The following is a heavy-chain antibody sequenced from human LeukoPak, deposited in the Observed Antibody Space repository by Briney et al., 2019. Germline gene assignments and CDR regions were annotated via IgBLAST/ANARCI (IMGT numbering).Heavy chain of an antibody. CDR3: ARKRTDGYISYYFDY. D-gene: IGHD5-24*01. Sequence: ASVKVSCKASGYTFIDYYMHWVRQAPGQGLEWMGIINPRGGSTTYAQNFQGRVTMTRDTSTSTVYMELSSLRSEDTAVYYYARKRTDGYISYYFDYWGQGTLVTVSS. CDR1: GYTFIDYY. V-gene: IGHV1-46*01. J-gene: IGHJ4*02. CDR2: INPRGGST.